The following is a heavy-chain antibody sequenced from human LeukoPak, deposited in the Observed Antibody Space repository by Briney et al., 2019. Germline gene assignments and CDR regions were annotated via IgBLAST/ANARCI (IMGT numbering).Heavy chain of an antibody. CDR1: GDSLSSYY. D-gene: IGHD3-10*01. J-gene: IGHJ5*02. V-gene: IGHV4-59*01. CDR2: IYSSGTT. Sequence: SETLSLTCTLSGDSLSSYYWGWIRQPPGKGLEWIGYIYSSGTTNYNPSLKSRVTISVDTSKNRFSLNLNSVTAADTAVYYCARGVRGVYNWFDPWGQGTLVTVSS. CDR3: ARGVRGVYNWFDP.